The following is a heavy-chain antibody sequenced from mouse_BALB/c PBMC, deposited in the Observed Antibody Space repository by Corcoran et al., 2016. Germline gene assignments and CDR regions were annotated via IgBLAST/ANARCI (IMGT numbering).Heavy chain of an antibody. D-gene: IGHD2-1*01. Sequence: EVHLQQSGAELVKPGASVKLSCTASGFNIKDTYLHWVKQRPEQGLEWIGRIDPANGSTKYDPKFQGKATITADTSSNTAYLQLSSLTSEDTAVYYCGRSRDGNYIIYWGQGTTLTVSS. CDR3: GRSRDGNYIIY. CDR2: IDPANGST. J-gene: IGHJ2*01. V-gene: IGHV14-3*02. CDR1: GFNIKDTY.